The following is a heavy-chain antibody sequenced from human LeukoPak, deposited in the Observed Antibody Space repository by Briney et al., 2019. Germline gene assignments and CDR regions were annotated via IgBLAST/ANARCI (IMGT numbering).Heavy chain of an antibody. CDR1: GYTFTGHS. V-gene: IGHV1-2*02. D-gene: IGHD6-13*01. CDR3: ARDSVGSSWYFDF. J-gene: IGHJ4*02. Sequence: ASVKVSCKASGYTFTGHSIHWVRQAPGQGLEWVGWINPNSGGTNYAPKFQGRITMTRDTSISTVYMEVSRLSSDDTAVYYCARDSVGSSWYFDFWGQGTLITVSS. CDR2: INPNSGGT.